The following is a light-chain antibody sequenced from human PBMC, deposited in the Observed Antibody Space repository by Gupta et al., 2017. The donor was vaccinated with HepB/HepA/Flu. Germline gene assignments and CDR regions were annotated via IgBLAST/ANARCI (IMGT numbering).Light chain of an antibody. CDR2: DAS. J-gene: IGKJ4*01. CDR1: QGIATS. V-gene: IGKV6D-21*02. Sequence: EVVLTQSPDFQSVTPKEKVTITCRASQGIATSLHWYQQRPGQAPKLLIRDASQSSSGVPSRFSGSGAGIDFTLTISRLEAEDAAVYYCHQRSSLPHTFGRGTKLEI. CDR3: HQRSSLPHT.